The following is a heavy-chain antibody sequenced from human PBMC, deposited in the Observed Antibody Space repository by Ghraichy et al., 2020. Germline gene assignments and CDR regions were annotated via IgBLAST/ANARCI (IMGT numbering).Heavy chain of an antibody. Sequence: GGSLRLSCAASGLTFSSNAMSWVRQAPGKGLEWVSGISGSGGSTDHADSVKGRFTISRDNSKNMLYLQINSLRAEDTAVYYCAKDRCGNCLHDAFDIWGRGTMVTVSS. V-gene: IGHV3-23*01. CDR1: GLTFSSNA. D-gene: IGHD4-23*01. J-gene: IGHJ3*02. CDR3: AKDRCGNCLHDAFDI. CDR2: ISGSGGST.